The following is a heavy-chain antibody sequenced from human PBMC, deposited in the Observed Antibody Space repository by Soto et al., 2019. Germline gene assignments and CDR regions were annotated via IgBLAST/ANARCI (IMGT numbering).Heavy chain of an antibody. Sequence: GESLKISCKGSGYSFTSYWISWVHQMPGKGLEWMGRIDPSDSYTNYSPSFQGHVTISADKSISTAYLQWSSLKASDTAMYYCARPGYCSSTSCTHYGMDVWGQGTTVTVSS. D-gene: IGHD2-2*03. V-gene: IGHV5-10-1*01. CDR3: ARPGYCSSTSCTHYGMDV. J-gene: IGHJ6*02. CDR1: GYSFTSYW. CDR2: IDPSDSYT.